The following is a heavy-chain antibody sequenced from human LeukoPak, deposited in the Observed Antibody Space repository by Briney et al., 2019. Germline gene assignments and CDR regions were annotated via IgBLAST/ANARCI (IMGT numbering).Heavy chain of an antibody. CDR3: TKSIWFGELVSYYYYMDV. J-gene: IGHJ6*03. CDR1: GFTFSTYG. Sequence: GGSLRLSCAASGFTFSTYGMSWVRQAPGKGLEWVSGSSGSGRSTYYADSVKGRFTISRDNSKNTLFLQMNSLRAEDTAVYYCTKSIWFGELVSYYYYMDVWGKGTTVTISS. D-gene: IGHD3-10*01. V-gene: IGHV3-23*01. CDR2: SSGSGRST.